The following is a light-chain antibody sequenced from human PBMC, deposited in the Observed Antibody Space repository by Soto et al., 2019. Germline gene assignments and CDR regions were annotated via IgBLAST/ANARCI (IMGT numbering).Light chain of an antibody. J-gene: IGKJ1*01. V-gene: IGKV3-15*01. Sequence: EVVMTQSPATLSVSPGERVTISCRASQSVSSNLAWYQQKPGQAPRLLIYGASTRATGIPARFSGSGSGTEFTLTISSLQSEDSGVYYCQQYNHWWTFGQGTKVDIK. CDR3: QQYNHWWT. CDR2: GAS. CDR1: QSVSSN.